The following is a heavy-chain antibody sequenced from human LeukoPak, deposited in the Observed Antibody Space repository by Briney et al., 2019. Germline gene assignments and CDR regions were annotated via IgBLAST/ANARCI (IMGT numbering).Heavy chain of an antibody. D-gene: IGHD6-19*01. CDR3: ARVPLGSGWYFDY. CDR2: ISSSGSTI. V-gene: IGHV3-48*03. CDR1: GFTFSSYE. Sequence: PGGSLRLSCAASGFTFSSYEMNWVRQAPGKGLEWVSYISSSGSTIYYADSVKGRFTISRDNAKNSLYLQMNSLRAEDTAVYYCARVPLGSGWYFDYWGQGTLVTVSS. J-gene: IGHJ4*02.